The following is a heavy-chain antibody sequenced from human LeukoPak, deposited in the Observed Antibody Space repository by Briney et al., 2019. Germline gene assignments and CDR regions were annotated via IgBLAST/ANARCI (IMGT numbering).Heavy chain of an antibody. J-gene: IGHJ4*02. CDR3: AKAEGYDILTGLDY. CDR2: IGASGGST. Sequence: GGSLRPSCATSGFTFSSYAMSWVRQAPGKGLEWVSGIGASGGSTYYADSVKGRFTISRDNSKNTLYLQMNSLRTEDTAVYYCAKAEGYDILTGLDYWGQGTLVTVSS. CDR1: GFTFSSYA. D-gene: IGHD3-9*01. V-gene: IGHV3-23*01.